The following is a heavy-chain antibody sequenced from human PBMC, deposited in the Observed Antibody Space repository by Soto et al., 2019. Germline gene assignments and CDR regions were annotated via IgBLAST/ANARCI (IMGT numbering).Heavy chain of an antibody. CDR1: GFTFSSYS. V-gene: IGHV3-21*01. CDR3: AVPVVITDNSGD. CDR2: ISSSSSYI. J-gene: IGHJ4*02. D-gene: IGHD3-22*01. Sequence: EVQLVESGGGLVKPGGSLRLSCAASGFTFSSYSMNWVRQAPGKGLEWVSSISSSSSYIYYADSVKGRFTISRDNAKNSLYLQMNSLRAEDTAVYYCAVPVVITDNSGDWGQGTLVTVSS.